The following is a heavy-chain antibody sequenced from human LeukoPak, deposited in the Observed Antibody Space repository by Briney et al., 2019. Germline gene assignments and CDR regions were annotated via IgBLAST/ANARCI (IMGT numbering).Heavy chain of an antibody. V-gene: IGHV1-69*10. D-gene: IGHD1-26*01. Sequence: SVKVSCKASGGTFSSYAISWVQQAPGQGLEWMGGIIPIFGIANYAQKFQGRVTITADKSTSTAYMELSSLRSEDTAVYYCARDSGSYYSYYLDYWGQGTLVTVSS. CDR2: IIPIFGIA. CDR1: GGTFSSYA. CDR3: ARDSGSYYSYYLDY. J-gene: IGHJ4*02.